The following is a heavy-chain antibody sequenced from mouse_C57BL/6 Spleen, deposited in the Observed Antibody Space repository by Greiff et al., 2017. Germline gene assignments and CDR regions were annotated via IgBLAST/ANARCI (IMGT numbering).Heavy chain of an antibody. CDR3: ARGGDYDYGCLDY. V-gene: IGHV1-81*01. Sequence: QVQLQQSGAELARPGASVKLSCKASGYTFTSYGISWVKQRTGQGLEWIGEIYPRSGNTYYNEKLKGKATLTADKSSSTAYMELRSLKSEDSAVYFCARGGDYDYGCLDYWGQGTTLTVSS. J-gene: IGHJ2*01. CDR1: GYTFTSYG. D-gene: IGHD2-4*01. CDR2: IYPRSGNT.